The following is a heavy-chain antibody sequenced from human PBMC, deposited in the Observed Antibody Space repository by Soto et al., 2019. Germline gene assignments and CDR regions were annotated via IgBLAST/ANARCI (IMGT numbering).Heavy chain of an antibody. D-gene: IGHD2-15*01. CDR1: GSHFTAYD. CDR2: MNPINGAT. J-gene: IGHJ6*02. V-gene: IGHV1-8*02. CDR3: GRGPSPRAPAGGTPYYYAMDV. Sequence: ASVKVSCKTSGSHFTAYDITWVRQASGQGLEWMGWMNPINGATGSARKFQGRVSMTRNTATGTAYLELTSLTSDDTAVYYCGRGPSPRAPAGGTPYYYAMDVWGQGTTVTVSS.